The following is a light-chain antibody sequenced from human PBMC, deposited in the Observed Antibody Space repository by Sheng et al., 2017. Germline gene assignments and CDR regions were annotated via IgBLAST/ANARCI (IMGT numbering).Light chain of an antibody. CDR2: EVS. CDR1: SSDVGGYNF. CDR3: SSYAGSNPXYV. Sequence: QSALTQPPSASGSPGQSVTISCTGTSSDVGGYNFVSWYQQHPGKAPKLMIFEVSKRPSGVPDRFSGSKSGNTASLTVFGLQAEDEADYYCSSYAGSNPXYVFGTGTKVTVL. J-gene: IGLJ1*01. V-gene: IGLV2-8*01.